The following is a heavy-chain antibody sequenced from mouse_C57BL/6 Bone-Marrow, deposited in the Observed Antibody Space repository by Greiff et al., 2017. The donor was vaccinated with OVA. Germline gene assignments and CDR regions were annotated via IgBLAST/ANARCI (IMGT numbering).Heavy chain of an antibody. J-gene: IGHJ3*01. D-gene: IGHD2-4*01. CDR3: AEIYYDFWFAY. CDR2: INPSTGGT. CDR1: GYSFTGYY. V-gene: IGHV1-42*01. Sequence: VQLQQSGPELVKPGASVKISCKASGYSFTGYYMNWVKQSPEKSLEWIGEINPSTGGTTYNQKFKAKATLTVDKSSSTAYMQLKSLTSEDSAVYYCAEIYYDFWFAYLGQGTLVTVSA.